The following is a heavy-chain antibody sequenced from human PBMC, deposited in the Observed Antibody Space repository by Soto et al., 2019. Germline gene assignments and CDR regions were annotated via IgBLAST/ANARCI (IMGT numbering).Heavy chain of an antibody. V-gene: IGHV3-30-3*01. Sequence: GGSLRLSCAASGFTFSSCAMHWVRQAPGKGLEWVALISYDGSNKYYADSVKGRFTISRDNSKNTLYLQMNSLRAEDTAVYYCARDKRDLRFLEWSYYFDYWGQGSLVTVSS. CDR1: GFTFSSCA. CDR3: ARDKRDLRFLEWSYYFDY. CDR2: ISYDGSNK. D-gene: IGHD3-3*01. J-gene: IGHJ4*02.